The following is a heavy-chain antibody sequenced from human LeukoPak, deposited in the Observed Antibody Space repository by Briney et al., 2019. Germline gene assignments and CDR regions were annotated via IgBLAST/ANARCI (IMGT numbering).Heavy chain of an antibody. J-gene: IGHJ4*02. Sequence: ASVKVSCKASGGTFSSYAISWVRQAPGQGREWMGRIIPILGIANYAQKFQGRVTITADKSTSTAYMELSSLRSEDTAVYYCARGIYDYVWGRIDYWGQGTLVTVSS. D-gene: IGHD3-16*01. CDR1: GGTFSSYA. V-gene: IGHV1-69*04. CDR2: IIPILGIA. CDR3: ARGIYDYVWGRIDY.